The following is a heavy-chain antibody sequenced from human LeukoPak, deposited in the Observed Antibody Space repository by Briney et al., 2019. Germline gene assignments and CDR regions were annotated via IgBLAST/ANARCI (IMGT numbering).Heavy chain of an antibody. Sequence: SETLSLTCTVSGDSISSYYWSWIRQPPGKGLERIGYIYYSGSTKYNPSLKSRVTISVDTSKNQFSLKLSSVTAADTAVYYCARDRQATTAYDAFDIWGRGTMVTVSS. CDR2: IYYSGST. CDR3: ARDRQATTAYDAFDI. CDR1: GDSISSYY. D-gene: IGHD4-17*01. V-gene: IGHV4-59*01. J-gene: IGHJ3*02.